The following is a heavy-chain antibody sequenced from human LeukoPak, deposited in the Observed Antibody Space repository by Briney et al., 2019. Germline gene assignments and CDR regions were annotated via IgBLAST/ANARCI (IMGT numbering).Heavy chain of an antibody. V-gene: IGHV1-8*03. Sequence: GASVKVSCKASVYTFTSYDINWVRQATGQGLEWMGWMNPNSGNTGYAQKFQGRVTITTNTSISTAYMELSSLRSEDTAVYYCARGQDIVVVPAARLDYNWFDPWGQGTLVTVSS. D-gene: IGHD2-2*01. CDR1: VYTFTSYD. J-gene: IGHJ5*02. CDR3: ARGQDIVVVPAARLDYNWFDP. CDR2: MNPNSGNT.